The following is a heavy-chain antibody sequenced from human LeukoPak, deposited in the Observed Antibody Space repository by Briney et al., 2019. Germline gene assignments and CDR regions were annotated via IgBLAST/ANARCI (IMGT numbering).Heavy chain of an antibody. CDR3: ARVLWDAFDI. J-gene: IGHJ3*02. CDR2: IYYSGDT. V-gene: IGHV4-39*07. Sequence: SETLSLTCTVSGGSITSSSHYWGWIRQPPGKGLEWIGSIYYSGDTYYNPSLKSRVTISVDTSKNQFSLKLSSVTAADTAVYYCARVLWDAFDIWGQGTMVTVSS. D-gene: IGHD3-10*01. CDR1: GGSITSSSHY.